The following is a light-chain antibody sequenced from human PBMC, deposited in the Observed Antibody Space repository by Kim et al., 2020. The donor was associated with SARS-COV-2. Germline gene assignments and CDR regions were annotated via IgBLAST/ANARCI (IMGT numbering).Light chain of an antibody. V-gene: IGKV3-15*01. CDR3: QQYNDWPYT. J-gene: IGKJ2*01. CDR1: QSVSNN. CDR2: GAS. Sequence: EIMMTQSPVTLSVSPGERGTLSCRASQSVSNNLAWYQQKPGQAPRLLIYGASTRATGIPARFSGSGSGTEFTLTISSLQSEDFAVYYCQQYNDWPYTCGQGTKLEI.